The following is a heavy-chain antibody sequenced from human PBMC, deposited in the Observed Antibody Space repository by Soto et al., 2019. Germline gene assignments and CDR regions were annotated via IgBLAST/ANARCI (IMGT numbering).Heavy chain of an antibody. CDR1: GDSVSSGSYY. V-gene: IGHV4-61*01. CDR2: ISNSGST. CDR3: AKDRGGSYGGFDP. D-gene: IGHD1-26*01. J-gene: IGHJ5*02. Sequence: QVQLQESGPGLVKPSETLSLTCTVSGDSVSSGSYYWSWIRQPPGKGLEWIGYISNSGSTNYNPSLKSRVTTSVDTSKNQFSLKLSSVTAADTAMYYCAKDRGGSYGGFDPWGQGTLVTVSS.